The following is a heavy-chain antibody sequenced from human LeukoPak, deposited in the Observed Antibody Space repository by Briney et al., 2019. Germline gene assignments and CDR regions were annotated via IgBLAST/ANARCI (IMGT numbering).Heavy chain of an antibody. J-gene: IGHJ3*01. CDR2: VSYTGRT. V-gene: IGHV4-59*11. CDR1: GGSLSGHY. CDR3: ARLLDNDFSGDPDTLDV. D-gene: IGHD2-15*01. Sequence: SETLSLTCTVSGGSLSGHYWSWIRQPPGKRLEWIGYVSYTGRTKYNPSLQSRVTISIDTSKSQFSLKLTSVTSADTAVYSCARLLDNDFSGDPDTLDVWGQGTTVIVSS.